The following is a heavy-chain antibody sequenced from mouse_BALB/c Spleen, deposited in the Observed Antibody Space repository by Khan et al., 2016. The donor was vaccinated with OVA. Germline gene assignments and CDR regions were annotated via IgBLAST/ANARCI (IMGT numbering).Heavy chain of an antibody. CDR1: GYTFPEYT. CDR2: INPKNGGT. J-gene: IGHJ4*01. Sequence: EVQLQQSGPELVKPGASVKISCKTSGYTFPEYTVHWVKQSLGKSLDWIGVINPKNGGTAYNQKFKCKATLTVDKSSSTAYMEFRSLTSDDSAVYYCARDAGRYWGQGTSVTVAS. V-gene: IGHV1-18*01. CDR3: ARDAGRY. D-gene: IGHD3-3*01.